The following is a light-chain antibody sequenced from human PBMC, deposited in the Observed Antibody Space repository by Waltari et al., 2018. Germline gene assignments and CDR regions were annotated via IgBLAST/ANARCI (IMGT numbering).Light chain of an antibody. Sequence: HSALTQPASVSGSPGQSITISCIGTSSDIGAYNRVSWYQQYPGKAPKLMIYDVTIRPEGVADRYSGSKSENTASLTISGLKAEDEAVYCCSSSTSSSTLDVFGGGTRLTVL. CDR3: SSSTSSSTLDV. J-gene: IGLJ2*01. V-gene: IGLV2-14*01. CDR2: DVT. CDR1: SSDIGAYNR.